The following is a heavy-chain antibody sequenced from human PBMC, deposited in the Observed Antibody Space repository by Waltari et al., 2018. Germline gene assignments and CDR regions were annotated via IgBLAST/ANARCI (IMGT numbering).Heavy chain of an antibody. CDR3: VRPPHCRGNTCTAL. Sequence: QVYLQESGPGLGKPSESLSLTCTVSGAAVKSTSYYWGWIRQPPGKGLEWIGSIYNSGTTYYNPSLKSRVTISVDASDKQFYLTLTSVTAADTAVYFCVRPPHCRGNTCTALWGQGALVTVSS. D-gene: IGHD3-10*01. V-gene: IGHV4-39*01. CDR1: GAAVKSTSYY. J-gene: IGHJ4*02. CDR2: IYNSGTT.